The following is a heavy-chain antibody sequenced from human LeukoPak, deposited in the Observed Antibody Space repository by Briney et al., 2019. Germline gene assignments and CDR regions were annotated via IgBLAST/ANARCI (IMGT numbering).Heavy chain of an antibody. CDR1: GFTFDDYG. Sequence: PGGSLRLSCAASGFTFDDYGMSWVRQPPGKGLEWVSGINWNGGGTGYADSVKGRFTISRDNAKNSLFLQMNSLRVEDTALYYCARRHTSGWEYFDYWGQGTLVTVSS. D-gene: IGHD6-19*01. CDR3: ARRHTSGWEYFDY. J-gene: IGHJ4*02. CDR2: INWNGGGT. V-gene: IGHV3-20*04.